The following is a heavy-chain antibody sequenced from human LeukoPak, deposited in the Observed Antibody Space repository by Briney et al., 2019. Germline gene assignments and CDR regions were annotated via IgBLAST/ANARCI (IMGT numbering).Heavy chain of an antibody. J-gene: IGHJ4*02. Sequence: GGSLRLSCAASGFTFSDYYMSWIRQAPGKGLEWVSYISSSGSTIYYADSVKGRFTISRDNAKNSLYLQMNSLRAEDTAAYYCARDRGYCSSTSCYDFDYWGQGTLVTVSS. CDR2: ISSSGSTI. CDR1: GFTFSDYY. D-gene: IGHD2-2*01. CDR3: ARDRGYCSSTSCYDFDY. V-gene: IGHV3-11*01.